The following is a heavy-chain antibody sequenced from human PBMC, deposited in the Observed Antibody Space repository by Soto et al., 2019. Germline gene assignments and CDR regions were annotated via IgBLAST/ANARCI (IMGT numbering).Heavy chain of an antibody. D-gene: IGHD3-22*01. CDR2: IIPIFGTA. J-gene: IGHJ5*02. V-gene: IGHV1-69*13. Sequence: GASVKVSCKASGGTFSSYAISWVRQAPGQGLEWMGGIIPIFGTANYAQKFQGRVTITADESTSTAYMELSSLRSEDTAVYYCASTNSYDSSGYYILPWGQGTLVTVSS. CDR3: ASTNSYDSSGYYILP. CDR1: GGTFSSYA.